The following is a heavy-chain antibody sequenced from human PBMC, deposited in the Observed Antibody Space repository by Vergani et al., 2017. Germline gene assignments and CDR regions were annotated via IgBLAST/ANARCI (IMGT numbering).Heavy chain of an antibody. V-gene: IGHV1-18*04. J-gene: IGHJ4*02. Sequence: QVQLVQSGAEVKKPGASVKVSCKASGYTFTSYGISWVRQAPGQGLEWMGWISAYNGNTNYAQKLQGRVTMTTDTSTSTAYMELRSLGSDDTAVYYCARVEARDYYDSSGLDYWGQGTLVTVSS. D-gene: IGHD3-22*01. CDR2: ISAYNGNT. CDR3: ARVEARDYYDSSGLDY. CDR1: GYTFTSYG.